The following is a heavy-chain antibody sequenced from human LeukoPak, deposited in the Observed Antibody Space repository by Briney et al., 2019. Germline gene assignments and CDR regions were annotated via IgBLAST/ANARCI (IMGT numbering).Heavy chain of an antibody. CDR2: INPNSGGT. CDR1: GYTFTGYY. CDR3: ARAQMRFSGPYYYDSSGYYLYYGMDV. J-gene: IGHJ6*02. D-gene: IGHD3-22*01. Sequence: ASVKVSCKASGYTFTGYYMHWVRQAPGQGLEWMGWINPNSGGTNYAQKFQGRVTMTRDTSISTAYMELSRLRSDDTAVYYCARAQMRFSGPYYYDSSGYYLYYGMDVWGQGTTVTVSS. V-gene: IGHV1-2*02.